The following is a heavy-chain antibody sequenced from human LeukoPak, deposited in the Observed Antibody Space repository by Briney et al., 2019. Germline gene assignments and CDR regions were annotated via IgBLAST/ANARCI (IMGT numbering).Heavy chain of an antibody. CDR1: GGSISSSSYY. D-gene: IGHD7-27*01. Sequence: PSETLSLTCTVSGGSISSSSYYWGWIRQPPGKGLEWIGSIYYSGSTYYNPSLKSRVTISVDTSKNQFSLKLSSVTAADTAVYYCARHQKGGMNWGPDAFDIWGQGTMVTVSS. CDR3: ARHQKGGMNWGPDAFDI. CDR2: IYYSGST. J-gene: IGHJ3*02. V-gene: IGHV4-39*01.